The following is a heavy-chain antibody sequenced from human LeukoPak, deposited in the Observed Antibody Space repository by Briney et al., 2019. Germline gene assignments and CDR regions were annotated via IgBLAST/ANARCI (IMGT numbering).Heavy chain of an antibody. CDR3: AKEGVGAVAAV. CDR1: GYTFTSYD. D-gene: IGHD6-19*01. V-gene: IGHV1-8*01. Sequence: ASVKVSCKASGYTFTSYDINWVRQATGQGLEWMGWMNPNSGNTGYAQKFQGRVTMTRNTSISTAYVELSSLRSDDTAVYYCAKEGVGAVAAVWGQGTMVTVSS. CDR2: MNPNSGNT. J-gene: IGHJ3*01.